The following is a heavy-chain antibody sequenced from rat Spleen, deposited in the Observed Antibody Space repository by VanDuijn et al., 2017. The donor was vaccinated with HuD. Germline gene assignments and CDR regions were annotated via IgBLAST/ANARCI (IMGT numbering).Heavy chain of an antibody. J-gene: IGHJ4*01. CDR2: ISYDGSST. CDR3: TRGYVMDA. V-gene: IGHV5-7*01. Sequence: EVQLVESGGGLVQPGRSLKLSFAASGFTFSSFPMAWVRQAPRKGLEWVATISYDGSSTYYRDSVKGRFTISRDNAKSTLYLQMDSLRSEDTATYYCTRGYVMDAWGQGASVTVSS. CDR1: GFTFSSFP.